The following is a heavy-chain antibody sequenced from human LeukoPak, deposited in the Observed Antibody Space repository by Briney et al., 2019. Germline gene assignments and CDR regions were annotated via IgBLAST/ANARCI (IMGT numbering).Heavy chain of an antibody. CDR2: ISSSSSYI. CDR3: ARSPHIWFAERGWFDP. CDR1: GFTFSSYS. Sequence: GGSLRLSCAASGFTFSSYSMNWVRQAPGKGLEWVSSISSSSSYIYYADSVKGRFTISRDNAKNSLYLQMSSLRAEDTAVYFCARSPHIWFAERGWFDPWGQGTLVTVSS. V-gene: IGHV3-21*04. D-gene: IGHD3-10*01. J-gene: IGHJ5*02.